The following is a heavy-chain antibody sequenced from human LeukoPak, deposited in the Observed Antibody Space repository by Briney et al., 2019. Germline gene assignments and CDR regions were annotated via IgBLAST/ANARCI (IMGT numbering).Heavy chain of an antibody. V-gene: IGHV3-43D*03. D-gene: IGHD3-10*01. Sequence: GGSLRLSCAASGFTFYDYAMHWVRHAPGKSVQWGSLISWDGGGTYYADSVKGRYSISRDNSKNSLYLQMNSMRAEDTALYYCAKDMAAYYYASGNIDYWGQGTLVTVSS. CDR2: ISWDGGGT. J-gene: IGHJ4*02. CDR3: AKDMAAYYYASGNIDY. CDR1: GFTFYDYA.